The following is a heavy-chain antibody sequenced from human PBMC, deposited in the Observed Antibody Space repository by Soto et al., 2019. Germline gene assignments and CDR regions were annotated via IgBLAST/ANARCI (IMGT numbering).Heavy chain of an antibody. V-gene: IGHV3-23*01. CDR1: GFTFSSYA. CDR2: ISGSGGST. CDR3: AKDTLATTVTTIGSYFDY. Sequence: EVQLLESGGGLVQPGGSLRLSCAASGFTFSSYAMSWVRQAPGKGLEWVSAISGSGGSTYYADSVKGRFTISRDNSKNTLYLQMNSLRAEDTAVYYCAKDTLATTVTTIGSYFDYWGQGTLVTVSS. D-gene: IGHD4-17*01. J-gene: IGHJ4*02.